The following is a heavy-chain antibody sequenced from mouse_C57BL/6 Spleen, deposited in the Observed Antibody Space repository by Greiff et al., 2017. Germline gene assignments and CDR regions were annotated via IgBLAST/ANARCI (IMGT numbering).Heavy chain of an antibody. CDR2: IRNKANGYTS. CDR1: GFIFTDYY. J-gene: IGHJ2*01. V-gene: IGHV7-4*01. Sequence: EVKLMESGGGLVQPGASLRLSCAASGFIFTDYYMSWVRQPPGKAPEWLALIRNKANGYTSEYTASVKGRFTISRDNSQNILYLKMNTLSAEDSATYYCVKAGRVVTTADYFDYWGQGTTLTVSS. CDR3: VKAGRVVTTADYFDY. D-gene: IGHD1-2*01.